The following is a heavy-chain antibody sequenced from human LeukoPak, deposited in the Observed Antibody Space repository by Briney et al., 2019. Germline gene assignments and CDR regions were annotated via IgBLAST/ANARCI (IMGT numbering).Heavy chain of an antibody. CDR1: GFTFNYYW. D-gene: IGHD5-12*01. CDR2: IQQDGSEK. V-gene: IGHV3-7*03. Sequence: GGSLRLSCAASGFTFNYYWLTWVRQAPGKGLEWVANIQQDGSEKYYVDSVKGRFIISRDNAKNSLYLQMNSLRAEDTAVYYCARAGVATTHNWFDPWGQGTLVTVSS. CDR3: ARAGVATTHNWFDP. J-gene: IGHJ5*02.